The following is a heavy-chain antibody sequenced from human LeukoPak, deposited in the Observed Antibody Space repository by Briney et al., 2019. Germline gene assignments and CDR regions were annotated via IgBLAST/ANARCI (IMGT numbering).Heavy chain of an antibody. CDR2: IRYDGSNK. D-gene: IGHD6-13*01. V-gene: IGHV3-30*02. J-gene: IGHJ4*02. Sequence: PGGSLRLSCAASGFTFSSYGMHWVRQAPGKGLEWVAFIRYDGSNKYYADSVKGRFTISRDNSKNTLYLQMNSLRAEDTAVYYCAKDRGGYATAGMDYWRQGTLVTVSS. CDR3: AKDRGGYATAGMDY. CDR1: GFTFSSYG.